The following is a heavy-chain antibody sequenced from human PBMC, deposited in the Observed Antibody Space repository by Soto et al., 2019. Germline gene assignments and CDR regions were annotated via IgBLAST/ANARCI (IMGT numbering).Heavy chain of an antibody. V-gene: IGHV3-33*01. CDR2: IWYDGSNK. J-gene: IGHJ6*02. D-gene: IGHD6-6*01. CDR1: GFTFSSYG. Sequence: QVQLVESGGGVVQPGRSLRLSCAASGFTFSSYGMHWVRQAPGKGLEWVAVIWYDGSNKYYVDSVKGRFTISRDNSKNTLYLQLSSLRDEDTAVYYCARQADRWDSISPGPYYYYYGMDVWGQGTTVTVSS. CDR3: ARQADRWDSISPGPYYYYYGMDV.